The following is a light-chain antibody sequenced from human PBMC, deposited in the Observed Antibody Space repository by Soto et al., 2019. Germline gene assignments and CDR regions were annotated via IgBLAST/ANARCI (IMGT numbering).Light chain of an antibody. Sequence: VMTQSPATLSVSPGETATLSCRASQNVYTNLAWYQQKPGQAPRLVLYGASTRATGVPARFSGSGSGTEFTLTISSLQSEDFAVYYCQQYNRWPPYTFGQGTKVDIK. CDR3: QQYNRWPPYT. V-gene: IGKV3-15*01. J-gene: IGKJ2*01. CDR1: QNVYTN. CDR2: GAS.